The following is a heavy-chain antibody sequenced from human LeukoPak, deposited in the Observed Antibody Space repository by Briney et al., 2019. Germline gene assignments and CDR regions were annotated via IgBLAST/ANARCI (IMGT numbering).Heavy chain of an antibody. V-gene: IGHV1-69*05. CDR1: GGTFSSYA. CDR2: IIPIFGTA. Sequence: GASVKVSCKASGGTFSSYAISWVRQAPGQGLEWMGGIIPIFGTANYAQKFQGRVTITTDESTSTAYMELSSLRSEDTAVYYCAKDPTWGYTDDYWGQGTLVTVSS. CDR3: AKDPTWGYTDDY. D-gene: IGHD5-18*01. J-gene: IGHJ4*02.